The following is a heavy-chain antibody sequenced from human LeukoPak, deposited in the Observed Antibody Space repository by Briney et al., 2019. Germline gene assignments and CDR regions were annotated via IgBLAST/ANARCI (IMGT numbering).Heavy chain of an antibody. D-gene: IGHD6-19*01. V-gene: IGHV1-69*04. CDR1: GYTFTSYG. Sequence: SVKVSCKASGYTFTSYGTSWVRQAPGQGLEWMGRIIPILGIANYAQKFQGRVTITADKSTSTAYMELSSLRSEDTAVYYCARLGTIAVAGTVTDYWGQGTLVTVSS. CDR2: IIPILGIA. CDR3: ARLGTIAVAGTVTDY. J-gene: IGHJ4*02.